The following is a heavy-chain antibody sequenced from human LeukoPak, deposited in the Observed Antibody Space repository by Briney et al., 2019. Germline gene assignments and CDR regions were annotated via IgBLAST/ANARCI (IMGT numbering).Heavy chain of an antibody. V-gene: IGHV3-21*01. Sequence: PGGSLRLSCAASGFTFSSYRMTWVRQAPGKGLEWVSSISSSSSYIYYADSVKGRFTISRDNAKNSLYLQMNSLRAEDTAVYYCAAYYYDSSGYCPYWGQGTLVTVSS. J-gene: IGHJ4*02. CDR3: AAYYYDSSGYCPY. D-gene: IGHD3-22*01. CDR1: GFTFSSYR. CDR2: ISSSSSYI.